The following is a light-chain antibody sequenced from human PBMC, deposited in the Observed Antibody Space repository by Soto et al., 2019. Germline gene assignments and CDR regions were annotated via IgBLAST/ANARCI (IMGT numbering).Light chain of an antibody. CDR1: SSNIGAGYD. CDR3: QSYDSSLSGWV. CDR2: GNS. Sequence: QSVLTQPPSVPGAPGQRVTISCTGSSSNIGAGYDVHWYQQLPGTAPKLPIYGNSNRPSGVPDRFSGSKSGTSASLAITGLQAEDEADYYCQSYDSSLSGWVFGGGTQLTVL. V-gene: IGLV1-40*01. J-gene: IGLJ3*02.